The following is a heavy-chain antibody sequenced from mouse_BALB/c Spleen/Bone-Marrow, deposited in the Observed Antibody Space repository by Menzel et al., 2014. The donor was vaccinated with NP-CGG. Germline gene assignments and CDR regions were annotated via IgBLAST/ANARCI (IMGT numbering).Heavy chain of an antibody. CDR1: GYTFTSYY. Sequence: QVQLQQSGPELVKPGASVRISCKASGYTFTSYYIHWVKQRPGQGLEWIGWIYPGNVNTNYNEKFQGKATLTADKSSSTAYMQLSSLTSEDSAVYFCARGGYDGAWFAYWGQGTLVTVSA. CDR2: IYPGNVNT. CDR3: ARGGYDGAWFAY. D-gene: IGHD2-14*01. J-gene: IGHJ3*01. V-gene: IGHV1S56*01.